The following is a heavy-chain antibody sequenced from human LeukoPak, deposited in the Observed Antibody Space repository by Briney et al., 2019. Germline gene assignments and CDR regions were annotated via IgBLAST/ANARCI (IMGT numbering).Heavy chain of an antibody. Sequence: GRSLRLSCAASGFTFSSYGMHWVRQAPGKGLEWVAVISYGGSNKYYADSVKGRFTISRDNSKNTLYLQMNSLRAEDTAVYYCAKDRSVDGYSSSYWGQGTLVTVSS. D-gene: IGHD6-13*01. CDR2: ISYGGSNK. V-gene: IGHV3-30*18. CDR3: AKDRSVDGYSSSY. CDR1: GFTFSSYG. J-gene: IGHJ4*02.